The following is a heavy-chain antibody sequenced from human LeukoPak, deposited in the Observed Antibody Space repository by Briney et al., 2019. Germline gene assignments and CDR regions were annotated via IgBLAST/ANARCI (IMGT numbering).Heavy chain of an antibody. Sequence: ASVKVSCKASGYTFTSYDINWVRQATGQGLEWMGWMNPNSGNTGYAQKFQGRVTMTRNTSISTAYMELSSLRSEDTAVYYCATPRTCGGDCYVAFDIWGQGTMVTVSS. CDR3: ATPRTCGGDCYVAFDI. D-gene: IGHD2-21*02. J-gene: IGHJ3*02. CDR2: MNPNSGNT. V-gene: IGHV1-8*01. CDR1: GYTFTSYD.